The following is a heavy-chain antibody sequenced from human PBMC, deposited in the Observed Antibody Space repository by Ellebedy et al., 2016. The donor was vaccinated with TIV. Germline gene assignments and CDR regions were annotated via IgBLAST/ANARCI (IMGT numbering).Heavy chain of an antibody. CDR3: ARDPGQVVPRFDP. J-gene: IGHJ5*02. V-gene: IGHV1-46*01. D-gene: IGHD2-15*01. CDR1: GYIFTTYG. CDR2: INPSGGGT. Sequence: ASVKVSCKASGYIFTTYGINWVRQAPGQGLEWMGLINPSGGGTTYAQTFQGRVTMTWDTSTSTAYMELSSLRSEDTAIYSCARDPGQVVPRFDPWGQGTLVTVSS.